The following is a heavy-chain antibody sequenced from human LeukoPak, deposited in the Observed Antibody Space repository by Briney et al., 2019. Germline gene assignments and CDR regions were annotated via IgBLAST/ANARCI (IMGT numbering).Heavy chain of an antibody. CDR1: GGSISSYY. Sequence: SETLSLTCTVSGGSISSYYWSWIRQPPGKGLEWIVYIYYSGSTNYNPSLKSRVTISVDTSKNQFSLKLSSVTAADTAVYYCARVSGFWSGYHNWFDPWGQGTLVTVSS. V-gene: IGHV4-59*01. CDR2: IYYSGST. CDR3: ARVSGFWSGYHNWFDP. J-gene: IGHJ5*02. D-gene: IGHD3-3*01.